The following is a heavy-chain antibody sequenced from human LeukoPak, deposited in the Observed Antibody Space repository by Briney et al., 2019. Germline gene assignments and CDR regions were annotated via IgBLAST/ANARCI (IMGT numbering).Heavy chain of an antibody. Sequence: PGGSQRLSCAASGFTFRSYDMHWVRQATGKGLEWVSGIGTAGEIYYPGSVKGRFTISRENAKNSLYLQMNSLRAGDTAVYYCARAAYSSTGYSRYFDLWGRGTLVTVSS. CDR2: IGTAGEI. V-gene: IGHV3-13*01. CDR3: ARAAYSSTGYSRYFDL. J-gene: IGHJ2*01. CDR1: GFTFRSYD. D-gene: IGHD6-13*01.